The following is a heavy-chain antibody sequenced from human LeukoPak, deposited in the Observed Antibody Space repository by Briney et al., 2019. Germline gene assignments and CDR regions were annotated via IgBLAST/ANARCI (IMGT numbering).Heavy chain of an antibody. CDR1: GGSISISSGGYY. CDR2: IYYSGST. V-gene: IGHV4-31*03. Sequence: SQTLSLTCTVSGGSISISSGGYYWSWIRQHPGKGLEWIGYIYYSGSTYYNPSLESRVIISVDMSKNQFSLKLSSVTAADTAVYYCARERVEYTAMAANDYRGQGTLVTVSS. D-gene: IGHD5-18*01. J-gene: IGHJ4*02. CDR3: ARERVEYTAMAANDY.